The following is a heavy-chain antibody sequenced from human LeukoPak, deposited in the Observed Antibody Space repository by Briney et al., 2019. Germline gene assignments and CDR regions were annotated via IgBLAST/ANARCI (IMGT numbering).Heavy chain of an antibody. D-gene: IGHD2-15*01. J-gene: IGHJ4*02. Sequence: APETLSLTCTVSGGSVSSGDYYWSWIRQPLGKGLEWIGYIYHSRGTYYKPPRKSRVTISVDTSKNQFSLKLTSVTAADTAVYYCARVTCSGGSCYSFDYWGQGTLVTVSS. CDR2: IYHSRGT. V-gene: IGHV4-30-4*01. CDR1: GGSVSSGDYY. CDR3: ARVTCSGGSCYSFDY.